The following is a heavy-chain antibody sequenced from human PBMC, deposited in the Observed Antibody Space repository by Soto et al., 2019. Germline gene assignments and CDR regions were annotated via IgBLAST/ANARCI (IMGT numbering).Heavy chain of an antibody. CDR3: ARDGLGATTGFDS. CDR2: IWYDGSNT. D-gene: IGHD1-26*01. CDR1: GFTFSSYG. J-gene: IGHJ4*02. V-gene: IGHV3-33*01. Sequence: QVQLVESGGGVVQPGRSLRLSCAASGFTFSSYGMHWVRQAPGKGLEWVAVIWYDGSNTYYGDSVKGRFTISRDNSKNTLYLQMNSLRAEDTAVYYCARDGLGATTGFDSWGQGTLVTVSS.